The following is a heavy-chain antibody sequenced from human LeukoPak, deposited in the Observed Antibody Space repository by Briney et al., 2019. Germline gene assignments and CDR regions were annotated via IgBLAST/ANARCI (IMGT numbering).Heavy chain of an antibody. V-gene: IGHV4-30-4*01. Sequence: KASQTLSLTCTVSGGSISSGDDCWSWIRQPPGKGLEWIGYIDKSGSTYYDPPLKSRITKSIHTSKDQFSLGLSSVTAADTAVYYCARKHNYDSTIYPDYWGQGTLVTVSS. CDR2: IDKSGST. CDR3: ARKHNYDSTIYPDY. J-gene: IGHJ4*02. D-gene: IGHD3-22*01. CDR1: GGSISSGDDC.